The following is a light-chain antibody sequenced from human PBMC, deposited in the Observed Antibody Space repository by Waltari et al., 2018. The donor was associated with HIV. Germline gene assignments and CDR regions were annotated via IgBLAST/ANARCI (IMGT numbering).Light chain of an antibody. CDR1: QSLTHTDGKTY. V-gene: IGKV2D-29*02. CDR3: MQSLQLLCT. CDR2: EVS. J-gene: IGKJ2*02. Sequence: EIVMTQTPSSLSVTPGQPPSFSCTSSQSLTHTDGKTYLYWSLQKPGQSQQVLIYEVSKRYARVPDKFSGSGSETHFTLKIARVGAEDVGSYYCMQSLQLLCTFGQGTKLEIK.